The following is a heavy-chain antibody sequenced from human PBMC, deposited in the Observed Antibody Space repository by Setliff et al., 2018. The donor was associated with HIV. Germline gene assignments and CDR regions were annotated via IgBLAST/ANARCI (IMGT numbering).Heavy chain of an antibody. CDR3: ARVPRQLLKGAAAYFDY. CDR2: IYYSGST. D-gene: IGHD5-18*01. V-gene: IGHV4-59*11. J-gene: IGHJ4*02. CDR1: GGSISSHY. Sequence: PSETLSLTCTVSGGSISSHYWSWIRQPPGKGLEWIGYIYYSGSTNYNPSLKSRVTISVDTSKNQFSLRLSSVTAADTAVYYCARVPRQLLKGAAAYFDYWGQGTLVTVYS.